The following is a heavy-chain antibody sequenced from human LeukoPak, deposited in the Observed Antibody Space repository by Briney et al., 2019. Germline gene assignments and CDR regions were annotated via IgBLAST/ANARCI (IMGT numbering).Heavy chain of an antibody. CDR2: IYYSGST. Sequence: SETLSLTCAVYGGSFSGYYWSWIRQPPGKGLEWIGYIYYSGSTNYNPSLKSRVTISVDTSKNQFSLKLSSVTAADTAVYYCARAGAGTDFDYWGQGTLVTVSS. V-gene: IGHV4-59*01. CDR3: ARAGAGTDFDY. D-gene: IGHD6-19*01. CDR1: GGSFSGYY. J-gene: IGHJ4*02.